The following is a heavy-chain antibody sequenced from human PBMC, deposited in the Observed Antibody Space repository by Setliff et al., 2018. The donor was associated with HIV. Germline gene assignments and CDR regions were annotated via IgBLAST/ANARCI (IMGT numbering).Heavy chain of an antibody. CDR1: GGSTDSGSYY. Sequence: SETLSLTCTVSGGSTDSGSYYWAWIRQPPGKGLEWIGSMYYTGSTYYNPSLKSRVTISIDTSKNQFSLKLNSVTAADTAMYYCAREDYYYYGMDVWGQGTTVTVSS. J-gene: IGHJ6*02. CDR3: AREDYYYYGMDV. CDR2: MYYTGST. V-gene: IGHV4-39*02.